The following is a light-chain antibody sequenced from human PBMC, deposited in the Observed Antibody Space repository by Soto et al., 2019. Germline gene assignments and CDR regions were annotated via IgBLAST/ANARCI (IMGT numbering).Light chain of an antibody. CDR2: GAS. CDR1: QSVSSN. J-gene: IGKJ1*01. Sequence: EIVMTQSPATPSVSPGERATLSCRASQSVSSNLAWYHQKPGQAPRLLIYGASTRATGIPARFSGSGSGTEFTLTISSLQSEDFAVYYCQQYNNWLRTFGQGTKVEIK. V-gene: IGKV3-15*01. CDR3: QQYNNWLRT.